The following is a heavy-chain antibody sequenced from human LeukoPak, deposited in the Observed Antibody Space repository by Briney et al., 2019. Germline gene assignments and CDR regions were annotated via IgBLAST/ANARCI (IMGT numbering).Heavy chain of an antibody. J-gene: IGHJ4*02. D-gene: IGHD1-26*01. CDR1: GFTFSSYS. V-gene: IGHV3-21*01. CDR2: ISSSSSYI. CDR3: ARDLVGPGYYFDY. Sequence: KPGGSLRLSCAASGFTFSSYSMNWVRQAPGKGLEWVSSISSSSSYIYYADSVKGRFTISRDNAKNSLYLQMNSLRAEDTAVYYCARDLVGPGYYFDYWGQGTLVTVSS.